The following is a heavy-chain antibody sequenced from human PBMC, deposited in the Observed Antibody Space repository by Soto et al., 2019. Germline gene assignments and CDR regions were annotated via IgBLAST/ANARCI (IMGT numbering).Heavy chain of an antibody. J-gene: IGHJ4*02. CDR3: ARHRRETGTYAQPLDY. CDR1: GGSFIGYY. V-gene: IGHV4-34*01. D-gene: IGHD1-1*01. Sequence: LSLTCAVYGGSFIGYYWGWVRQPPGKGLECIGAISYGGSTYHNPSLRSRVTISVDTSKSQFSLDLTSVTAADTAVYYCARHRRETGTYAQPLDYWGQGTLVTVSS. CDR2: ISYGGST.